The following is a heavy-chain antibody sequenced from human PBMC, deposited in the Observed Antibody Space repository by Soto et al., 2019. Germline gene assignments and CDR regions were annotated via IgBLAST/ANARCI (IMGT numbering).Heavy chain of an antibody. J-gene: IGHJ4*02. D-gene: IGHD6-13*01. Sequence: GGSLRLSYAASGFTFSSFAIHWVRQAPGKGLEWVAVISYAGSQKYYADSVKGRFTISRDNSKNTLYLQMNSLRDEDTAVYYCAKELWPYSSSFPDQWGQGTLVTVSS. CDR1: GFTFSSFA. CDR2: ISYAGSQK. V-gene: IGHV3-30*18. CDR3: AKELWPYSSSFPDQ.